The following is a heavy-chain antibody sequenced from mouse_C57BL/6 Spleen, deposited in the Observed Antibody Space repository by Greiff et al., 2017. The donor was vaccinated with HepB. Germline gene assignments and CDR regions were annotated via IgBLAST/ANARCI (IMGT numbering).Heavy chain of an antibody. CDR2: IHPNSGST. V-gene: IGHV1-64*01. J-gene: IGHJ4*01. D-gene: IGHD1-1*01. Sequence: VQLQQPGAELVKPGASVKLSCKASGYTFTSYWMHWVKQRPGHGLEWIGMIHPNSGSTNYNEKFKSKATLTVDKSSSTAYMQLSSLTSEDSAVYYCARAYYYGRDYYAMDYWGQGTSVTVSS. CDR1: GYTFTSYW. CDR3: ARAYYYGRDYYAMDY.